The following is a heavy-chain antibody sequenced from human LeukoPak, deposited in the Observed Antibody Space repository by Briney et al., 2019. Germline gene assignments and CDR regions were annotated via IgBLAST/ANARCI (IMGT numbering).Heavy chain of an antibody. J-gene: IGHJ4*02. CDR1: GDGVSSNSAA. CDR3: ASVDTANGRGPVSEEGGKVDY. Sequence: SQTLSLTCASSGDGVSSNSAAWNWIRQSPSRGLEWLGRTYYRSKWYNDYAVSAKSRITNNPHTSKNQFSQQLNSVTAADTALYYCASVDTANGRGPVSEEGGKVDYWGQGTLVTVSS. D-gene: IGHD5-18*01. CDR2: TYYRSKWYN. V-gene: IGHV6-1*01.